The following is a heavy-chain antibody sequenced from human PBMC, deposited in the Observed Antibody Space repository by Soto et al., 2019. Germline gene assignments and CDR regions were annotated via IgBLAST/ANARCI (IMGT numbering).Heavy chain of an antibody. CDR1: GFTFSSYS. Sequence: PGGSLRLSCAASGFTFSSYSMNWVRQAPGKGLEWVSSISSSSSYIYYGDSVKGRFTISRDNAKNSLYLQMNSLRAEDTAVYYCARTIFGVANNYYYYGMDVWGQGTTVTVSS. J-gene: IGHJ6*02. CDR2: ISSSSSYI. CDR3: ARTIFGVANNYYYYGMDV. D-gene: IGHD3-3*01. V-gene: IGHV3-21*01.